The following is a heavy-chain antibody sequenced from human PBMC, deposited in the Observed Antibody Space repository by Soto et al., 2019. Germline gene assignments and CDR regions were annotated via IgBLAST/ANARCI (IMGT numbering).Heavy chain of an antibody. CDR2: VSPQTGTR. V-gene: IGHV1-18*01. CDR1: GYRFKSYG. J-gene: IGHJ6*02. Sequence: QVRLVQSGVEVKKPGASVKVSCKASGYRFKSYGISWVRQAPGQGLEWMGWVSPQTGTRRYAPNFGGRVTMTTDTSTDTAHMELRSLTSADTALYYCGRIEGPSGDDGMDVWGQGTTVTVSS. D-gene: IGHD1-26*01. CDR3: GRIEGPSGDDGMDV.